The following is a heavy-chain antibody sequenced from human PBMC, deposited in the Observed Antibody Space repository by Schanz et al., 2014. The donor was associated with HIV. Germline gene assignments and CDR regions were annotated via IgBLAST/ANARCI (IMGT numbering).Heavy chain of an antibody. CDR2: ISNYIGNT. J-gene: IGHJ4*02. V-gene: IGHV1-18*01. CDR1: GYTFTNYA. CDR3: ARGSCSGGTCYSGDH. D-gene: IGHD2-15*01. Sequence: QAQLVQSGAEVKKPGASVTVSCKASGYTFTNYAINWVRQAPGQGLEWMGWISNYIGNTDYAQNLQDRVTMTADTFTNTAYLELRSLRSDDTAVYYCARGSCSGGTCYSGDHWGQGTLVTVSA.